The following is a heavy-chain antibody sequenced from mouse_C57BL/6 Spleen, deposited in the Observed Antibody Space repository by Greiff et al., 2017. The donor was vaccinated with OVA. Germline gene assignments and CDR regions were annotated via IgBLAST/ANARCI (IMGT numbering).Heavy chain of an antibody. Sequence: EVNVVESGGGLVKPGGSLKLSCAASGFTFSDYGMHWVRQAPEKGLEWVAYISSGSSTIYYADTVKGRFTISRDNAKNTLFLQMTSLRSEDTAMYYCASYDYPYAMDYWGQGTSVTVSS. CDR1: GFTFSDYG. D-gene: IGHD2-4*01. V-gene: IGHV5-17*01. J-gene: IGHJ4*01. CDR3: ASYDYPYAMDY. CDR2: ISSGSSTI.